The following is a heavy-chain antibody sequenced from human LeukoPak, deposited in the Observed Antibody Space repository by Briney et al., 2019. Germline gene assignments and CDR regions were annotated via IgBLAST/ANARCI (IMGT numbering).Heavy chain of an antibody. D-gene: IGHD4-11*01. CDR2: IYYSGST. Sequence: SETLSLTCTVSGGSISSSSYYWSWIRQPPGKGLEWIGYIYYSGSTNYNPSLKSRVTISVDTSKNQFSLKLSSVTAADTAVYYCARVVWTAVTTSYYYYYMDVWGKGTTVTVSS. CDR1: GGSISSSSYY. CDR3: ARVVWTAVTTSYYYYYMDV. J-gene: IGHJ6*03. V-gene: IGHV4-61*01.